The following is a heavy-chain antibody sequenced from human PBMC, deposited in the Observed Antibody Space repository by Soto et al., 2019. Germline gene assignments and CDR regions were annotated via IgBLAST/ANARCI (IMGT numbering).Heavy chain of an antibody. CDR2: ISGSGGSI. V-gene: IGHV3-23*01. Sequence: EVPLFESGGGLVQPGGSLRLSCPASGFTFSTYAINWVRQAPGNGLEWVSAISGSGGSIHYADSVKGRFTISRDNSKNSLYLQMNSLRDEDTAVYHCVKGYWKGDVWGQGTTVTVSS. J-gene: IGHJ6*02. CDR1: GFTFSTYA. D-gene: IGHD1-1*01. CDR3: VKGYWKGDV.